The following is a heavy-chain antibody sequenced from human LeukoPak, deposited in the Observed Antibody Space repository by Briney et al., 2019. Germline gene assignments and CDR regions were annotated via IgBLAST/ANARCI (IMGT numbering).Heavy chain of an antibody. J-gene: IGHJ4*02. CDR3: SRDRLVATIDY. V-gene: IGHV3-30-3*01. CDR1: GFTFSSSA. D-gene: IGHD2-15*01. CDR2: ISYDGSNK. Sequence: GGSLRLSCAASGFTFSSSAMHWVRQAPGKGLEWVAVISYDGSNKYYADSVKGRFTISRDNSKNTLYLQMNSLRAEDTAVYYCSRDRLVATIDYWGQGTLVTVSS.